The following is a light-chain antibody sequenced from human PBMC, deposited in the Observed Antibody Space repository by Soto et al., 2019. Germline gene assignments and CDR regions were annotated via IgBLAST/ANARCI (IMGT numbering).Light chain of an antibody. CDR3: LQDYNCPLT. Sequence: AIQLTQSPSSLSASVGDRVTITCRASQGIRNDLGWYQQKPGEAPKLLIYSASSLQSGVPSRFSGSGSGTDFTLTISSLQPEDFATYYCLQDYNCPLTFGQGTKVDIK. CDR1: QGIRND. V-gene: IGKV1-6*01. J-gene: IGKJ1*01. CDR2: SAS.